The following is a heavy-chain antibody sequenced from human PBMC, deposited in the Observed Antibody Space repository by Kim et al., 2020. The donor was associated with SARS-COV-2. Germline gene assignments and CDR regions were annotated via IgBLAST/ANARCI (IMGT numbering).Heavy chain of an antibody. D-gene: IGHD5-12*01. CDR3: AKVRGYPYWYFDL. J-gene: IGHJ2*01. CDR2: ISGSGGST. V-gene: IGHV3-23*01. CDR1: GFTFSSYA. Sequence: GGSLRLSCAASGFTFSSYAMSWVRQAPGKGLEWVSAISGSGGSTYYADSVKGRFTISRDNSENTLYLQMNSLRAEDTAVYYCAKVRGYPYWYFDLWGRGTLVTVSS.